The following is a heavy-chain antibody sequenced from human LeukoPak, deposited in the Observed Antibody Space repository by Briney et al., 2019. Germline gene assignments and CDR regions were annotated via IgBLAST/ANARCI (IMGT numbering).Heavy chain of an antibody. CDR3: ARDHCSGGSCYDFVDY. CDR1: GCTFTGYY. D-gene: IGHD2-15*01. Sequence: ASVKVSCKASGCTFTGYYTHWVRQAPGQGLEWMGRINPNSGGANYAQKFQGRVTMTRDTSISTAYMELSRLRSDDTAVYYCARDHCSGGSCYDFVDYWGRGTLVTVSS. CDR2: INPNSGGA. V-gene: IGHV1-2*06. J-gene: IGHJ4*02.